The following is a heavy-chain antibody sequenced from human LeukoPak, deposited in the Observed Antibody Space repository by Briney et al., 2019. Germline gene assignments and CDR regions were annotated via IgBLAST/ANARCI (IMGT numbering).Heavy chain of an antibody. CDR3: ARDNYDSSGYFDY. J-gene: IGHJ4*02. V-gene: IGHV3-30*03. Sequence: GGSLRLSCAASGFTVSSNYMSWVRQAPGKGLEWVAVISYDGSNKYYADSVKGRFTISRDNSKNTLYLQMNSLRAEDTAVYYCARDNYDSSGYFDYWGQGTLVTVSS. D-gene: IGHD3-22*01. CDR1: GFTVSSNY. CDR2: ISYDGSNK.